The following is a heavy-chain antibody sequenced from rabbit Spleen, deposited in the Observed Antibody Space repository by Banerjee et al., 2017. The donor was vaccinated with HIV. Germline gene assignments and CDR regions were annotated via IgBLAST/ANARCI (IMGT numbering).Heavy chain of an antibody. D-gene: IGHD6-1*01. CDR3: AREFAIYGYAGYFDL. CDR2: IYAGSSGST. CDR1: GFSFSSDYW. V-gene: IGHV1S40*01. Sequence: QSLEESGGDLVKPGASLTLTCTASGFSFSSDYWICWVRQAPGKGLEWIGSIYAGSSGSTYYASWAKGRFTISKASSTTVTLQMTSLTAADTATYFCAREFAIYGYAGYFDLWGPGTLVTVS. J-gene: IGHJ4*01.